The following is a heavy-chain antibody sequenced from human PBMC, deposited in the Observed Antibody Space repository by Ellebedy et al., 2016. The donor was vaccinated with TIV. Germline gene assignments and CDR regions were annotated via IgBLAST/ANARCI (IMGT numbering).Heavy chain of an antibody. CDR1: GGSISSSSYY. CDR2: IYYSGST. D-gene: IGHD6-13*01. Sequence: SETLSLTCTVSGGSISSSSYYWGWIRQPPGKGLEWIGSIYYSGSTYYNPSLKSRVTISVDTSKNQFSLKLSSVTAADTAVYYCARQWVAAAGTGYYYYYGMDVWGQGTTVTVSS. V-gene: IGHV4-39*01. J-gene: IGHJ6*02. CDR3: ARQWVAAAGTGYYYYYGMDV.